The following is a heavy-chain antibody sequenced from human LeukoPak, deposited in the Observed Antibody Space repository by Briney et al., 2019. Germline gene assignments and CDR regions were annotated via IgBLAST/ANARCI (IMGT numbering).Heavy chain of an antibody. CDR1: GFIFSDYV. D-gene: IGHD3-22*01. V-gene: IGHV3-30*03. J-gene: IGHJ5*02. CDR2: SLYDGTQE. CDR3: ARVLSGSWDWFDP. Sequence: PGGSLRLSCTASGFIFSDYVMHWVRQAPGKGLEWVALSLYDGTQEYYAEPVKGRFTISRDSSRNTLYLQMHSLRIEDTAIYYCARVLSGSWDWFDPWGQGTLVTVSS.